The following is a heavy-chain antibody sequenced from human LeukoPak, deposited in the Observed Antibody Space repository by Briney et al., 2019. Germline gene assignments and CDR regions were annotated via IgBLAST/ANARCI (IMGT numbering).Heavy chain of an antibody. D-gene: IGHD4-17*01. V-gene: IGHV3-74*01. J-gene: IGHJ4*02. CDR1: GFTFSSYW. Sequence: GGSLRLSCAASGFTFSSYWMHWVRQAPGKGLVWVSRINSDGSSISYADSVKGRFTISRDNAKNTLYLQMNSLRVEDTAVYYCAITVTGGIDYWGQGTLVTVSS. CDR3: AITVTGGIDY. CDR2: INSDGSSI.